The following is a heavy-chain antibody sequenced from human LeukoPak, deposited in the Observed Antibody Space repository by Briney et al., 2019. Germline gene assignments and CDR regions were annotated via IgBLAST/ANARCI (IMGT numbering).Heavy chain of an antibody. CDR2: INSDGTTI. CDR3: ARAGYYRFGY. J-gene: IGHJ4*02. Sequence: PGGSLRLSCAATGFTFNSYEMNWVRQAPGKGLVWVSRINSDGTTIDYADSVKGRFTISRDNAKNTLYLQMNSLRDEDTAVYYCARAGYYRFGYWGQGTLVTVSS. V-gene: IGHV3-74*01. CDR1: GFTFNSYE. D-gene: IGHD2/OR15-2a*01.